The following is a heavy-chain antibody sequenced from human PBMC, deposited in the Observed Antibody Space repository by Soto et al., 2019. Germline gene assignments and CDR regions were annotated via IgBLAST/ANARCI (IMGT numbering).Heavy chain of an antibody. CDR3: ARHLGSSWFVDY. CDR2: IDPSDSYT. V-gene: IGHV5-10-1*01. D-gene: IGHD6-13*01. Sequence: GESLKISCKGSGYSFTSYWISWVRQMPGKGLEWMGRIDPSDSYTNYSPSFQGHVTISADKSISTAYLQWSSLKASDTAMYYCARHLGSSWFVDYWGQGTLVTVSS. CDR1: GYSFTSYW. J-gene: IGHJ4*02.